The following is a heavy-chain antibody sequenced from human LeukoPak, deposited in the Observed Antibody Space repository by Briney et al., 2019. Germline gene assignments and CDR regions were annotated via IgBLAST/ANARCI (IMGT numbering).Heavy chain of an antibody. CDR3: ARKPERYYYGSGSPLYFDY. Sequence: SQTLSLTCAVSGGSISSYYWSWIREPPGTGLGWIGYIYYSGSTNYNTSLKSRVTISVDTSKNQFSLKLSSVTAADTPVYYCARKPERYYYGSGSPLYFDYWGQGTLVTVSS. J-gene: IGHJ4*02. V-gene: IGHV4-59*01. CDR1: GGSISSYY. D-gene: IGHD3-10*01. CDR2: IYYSGST.